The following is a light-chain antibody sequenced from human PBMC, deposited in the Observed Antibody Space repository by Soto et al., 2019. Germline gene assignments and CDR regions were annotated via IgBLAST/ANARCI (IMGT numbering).Light chain of an antibody. Sequence: IVLTQSPGPLSLSPGERATLSCRASQSVTNNYLAWYQQKPGQAPRLLIDGASSRATDVPDRFSGTGSGTEFTLTISSLQSEDFAVYYCQQYNNWPPITFGQGTRLEIK. CDR3: QQYNNWPPIT. V-gene: IGKV3-20*01. CDR1: QSVTNNY. J-gene: IGKJ5*01. CDR2: GAS.